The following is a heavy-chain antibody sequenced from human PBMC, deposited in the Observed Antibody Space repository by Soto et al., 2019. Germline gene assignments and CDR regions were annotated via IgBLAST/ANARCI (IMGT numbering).Heavy chain of an antibody. V-gene: IGHV5-51*01. CDR2: IYPGDSDT. CDR3: ARHQLGSTPRLVLGYYGMDV. J-gene: IGHJ6*02. Sequence: PGESLKISCKGSGYSFTSYWIGWVRQMPGKGLEWMGIIYPGDSDTRYSPSFQGKVTISADKSISTAYLQWSSLKASDTAMYYCARHQLGSTPRLVLGYYGMDVWGQGTTVTVSS. D-gene: IGHD3-16*01. CDR1: GYSFTSYW.